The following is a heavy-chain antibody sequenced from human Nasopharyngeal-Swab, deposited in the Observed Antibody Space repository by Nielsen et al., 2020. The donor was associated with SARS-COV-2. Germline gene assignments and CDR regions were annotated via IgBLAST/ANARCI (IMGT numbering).Heavy chain of an antibody. CDR1: VYTFTSYG. J-gene: IGHJ4*02. D-gene: IGHD3-9*01. V-gene: IGHV1-18*01. CDR2: ISTNNGAT. Sequence: ASVKVSCKSSVYTFTSYGINWVRQAPGQGLAWLGWISTNNGATNYAQKLQGRVTMTTDTSTSTAYMDLRSLRSDDTAVYYCARDSMTSGYAADFWGQGTLVTVSS. CDR3: ARDSMTSGYAADF.